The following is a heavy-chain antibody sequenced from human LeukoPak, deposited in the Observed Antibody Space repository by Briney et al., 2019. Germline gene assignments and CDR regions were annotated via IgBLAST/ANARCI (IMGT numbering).Heavy chain of an antibody. CDR1: GFTLSSNY. CDR2: IYSGGST. D-gene: IGHD1/OR15-1a*01. J-gene: IGHJ3*02. Sequence: GGSLRLSCAASGFTLSSNYMSWVRQAPGKGLEWVSVIYSGGSTYYADSVKGRFTISRDNSKNTVYLQMNSLRAEDTAVYYCARNIWNTFDIWGQGTMVTVSS. CDR3: ARNIWNTFDI. V-gene: IGHV3-53*01.